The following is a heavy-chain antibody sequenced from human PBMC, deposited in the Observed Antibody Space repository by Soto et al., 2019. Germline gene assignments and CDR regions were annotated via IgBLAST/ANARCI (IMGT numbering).Heavy chain of an antibody. CDR3: ARDLGLELRYYYGMDV. D-gene: IGHD1-7*01. Sequence: RASVKVSCKASGYTFTSYYMHWVRQAPGQGLEWMGIINPSGGSTSYAQKFQGRVTMTRDTSTSTVYMELSSLRSEDTAVYYCARDLGLELRYYYGMDVWGQGTTVTVSS. V-gene: IGHV1-46*01. CDR2: INPSGGST. J-gene: IGHJ6*02. CDR1: GYTFTSYY.